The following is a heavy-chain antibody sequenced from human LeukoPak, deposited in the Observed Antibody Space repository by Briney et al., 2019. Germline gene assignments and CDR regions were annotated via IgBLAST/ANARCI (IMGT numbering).Heavy chain of an antibody. J-gene: IGHJ5*02. CDR1: GYTFTSYY. Sequence: ASVKVSCKASGYTFTSYYMHWVRQAPGQGLEWMGIISPSGGSTNYPQKFQGRVTMTSDTSISTAYMELSRLRSDDTAVYYCARDVSAGGTNWFDPCGQGTLVTVSS. CDR2: ISPSGGST. CDR3: ARDVSAGGTNWFDP. V-gene: IGHV1-46*01. D-gene: IGHD3-16*01.